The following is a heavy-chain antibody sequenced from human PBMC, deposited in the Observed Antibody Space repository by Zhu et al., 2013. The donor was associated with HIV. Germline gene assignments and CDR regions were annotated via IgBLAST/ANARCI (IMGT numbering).Heavy chain of an antibody. CDR3: ARGTYSSRSETGNRNYYYYYGMDV. CDR2: IIPILGIA. CDR1: GGTFSSYT. D-gene: IGHD6-13*01. J-gene: IGHJ6*02. V-gene: IGHV1-69*02. Sequence: QVQLVQSGAEVKKPGSSVKVSCKASGGTFSSYTISWVRQAPGQGLEWMGRIIPILGIANYAQKFQGRVTITADKSTSTAYMELSSLRSEDTAVYYCARGTYSSRSETGNRNYYYYYGMDVWGQGTTVTVSS.